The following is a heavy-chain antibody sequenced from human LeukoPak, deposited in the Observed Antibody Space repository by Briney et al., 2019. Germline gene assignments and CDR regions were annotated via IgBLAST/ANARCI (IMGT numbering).Heavy chain of an antibody. CDR1: GDSISSSY. CDR3: ARHGGQQLADDAFDI. Sequence: SETLSLTCTASGDSISSSYWSWIRQPPGKGLEWIGCIYYSGDTNYNPSLKSRVTISIDTSKIQYTLKLSSVTAADSAVYYCARHGGQQLADDAFDIWGQGTMVTVP. D-gene: IGHD6-13*01. J-gene: IGHJ3*02. CDR2: IYYSGDT. V-gene: IGHV4-59*08.